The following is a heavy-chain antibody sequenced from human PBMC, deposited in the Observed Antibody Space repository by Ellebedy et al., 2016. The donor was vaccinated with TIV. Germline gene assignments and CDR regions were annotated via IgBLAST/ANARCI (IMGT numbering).Heavy chain of an antibody. V-gene: IGHV4-31*03. D-gene: IGHD5-12*01. Sequence: SETLSLXXTVSGGSISSGGYYWSWIRQHPGKGLEWIGYIYYSGSTYYNPSLKSRVTISVDTSKNQFSLKLSSVTAADTAVYYCARNNRFGYDPNWYFDLWGRGTLVTVSS. CDR1: GGSISSGGYY. CDR2: IYYSGST. CDR3: ARNNRFGYDPNWYFDL. J-gene: IGHJ2*01.